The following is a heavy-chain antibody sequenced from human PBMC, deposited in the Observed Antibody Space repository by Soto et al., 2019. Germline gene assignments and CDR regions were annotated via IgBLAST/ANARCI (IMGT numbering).Heavy chain of an antibody. Sequence: XGSLRPSVPASGSIVRSYMMNWVRQAPGKGLEWVSSISSSSSYIYYADSVKGRFTISRDNAKNSLYLQMNSLRAEDTAVYYCPRDHYYDTSGYYPPFDCWGQGTLVTVTS. V-gene: IGHV3-21*01. CDR1: GSIVRSYM. J-gene: IGHJ4*02. CDR2: ISSSSSYI. D-gene: IGHD3-22*01. CDR3: PRDHYYDTSGYYPPFDC.